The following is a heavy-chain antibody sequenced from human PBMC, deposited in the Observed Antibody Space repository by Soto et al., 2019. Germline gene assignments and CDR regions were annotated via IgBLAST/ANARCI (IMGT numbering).Heavy chain of an antibody. CDR1: GYSFTSYA. Sequence: VTSVKVSCEASGYSFTSYAMHWVRQAPGQRLEWMGWINAGNGNTKYSQKLQGRVTITRDTSASTAYMELSSLRSEDTAVYYCARGVAGPLHWFDPWGQGTLVTVSS. V-gene: IGHV1-3*01. D-gene: IGHD6-19*01. CDR2: INAGNGNT. J-gene: IGHJ5*02. CDR3: ARGVAGPLHWFDP.